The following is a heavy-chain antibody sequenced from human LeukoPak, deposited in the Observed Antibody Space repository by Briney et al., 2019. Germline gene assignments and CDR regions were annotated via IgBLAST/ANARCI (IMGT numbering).Heavy chain of an antibody. CDR1: GFTFSYYY. CDR2: IRSKAYGGTT. CDR3: TRAPGPEYFQH. J-gene: IGHJ1*01. Sequence: PGGSLRLSCAASGFTFSYYYMSGVRQAPGKGLEWVGLIRSKAYGGTTEYAASVKGRFTISRDDSKSIAYLQMNSLKTEDTAVYYCTRAPGPEYFQHWGQGTLVTVSS. V-gene: IGHV3-22*01.